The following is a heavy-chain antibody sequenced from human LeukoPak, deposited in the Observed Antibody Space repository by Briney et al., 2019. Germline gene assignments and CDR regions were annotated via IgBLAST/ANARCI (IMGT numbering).Heavy chain of an antibody. Sequence: SETLSLTCAVYGGSFSGYYWGWIRQPAGKGLEWIGTIYHRGSTYYNPSLKSRVTISVDTSKNQFSLNLSSVTAADTAVYYCARVGRYAFDIWGQGTMVSVSS. CDR2: IYHRGST. V-gene: IGHV4-34*01. J-gene: IGHJ3*02. D-gene: IGHD1-1*01. CDR1: GGSFSGYY. CDR3: ARVGRYAFDI.